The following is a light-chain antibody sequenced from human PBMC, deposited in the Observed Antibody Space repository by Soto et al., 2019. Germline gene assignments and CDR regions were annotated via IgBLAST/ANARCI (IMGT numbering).Light chain of an antibody. CDR1: SSNIGAGYD. Sequence: QPVLTQPPSVSGAPGQRVTISCTGSSSNIGAGYDVHWYQQLPGTAPKLLIYGNSNRPSGVPDRFSGSKSGTSASLAITGLQAEDEADYYCQSYDSSLSAVVFGGGTK. J-gene: IGLJ2*01. V-gene: IGLV1-40*01. CDR3: QSYDSSLSAVV. CDR2: GNS.